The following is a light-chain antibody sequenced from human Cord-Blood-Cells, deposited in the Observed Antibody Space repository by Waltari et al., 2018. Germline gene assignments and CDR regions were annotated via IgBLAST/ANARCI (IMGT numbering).Light chain of an antibody. CDR1: SGHSSYA. V-gene: IGLV4-69*01. CDR3: QTWGTGIHGV. J-gene: IGLJ3*02. CDR2: LNSDGSH. Sequence: QLVLTKSPSASASLGASVKLTCTLSSGHSSYAIAWHQQQPEKGPRYLMKLNSDGSHSKGDGIPDRFSGSSSGAERYLTISSLQSEDEADYYCQTWGTGIHGVFGGGTKLTVL.